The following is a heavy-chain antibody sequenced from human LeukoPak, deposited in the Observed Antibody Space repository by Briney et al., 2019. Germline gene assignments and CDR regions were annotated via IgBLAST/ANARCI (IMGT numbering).Heavy chain of an antibody. J-gene: IGHJ3*02. D-gene: IGHD3-22*01. CDR3: ARDKGYYDSSGYLYDAFDI. CDR1: GGSISSGSYY. CDR2: IYTSGST. V-gene: IGHV4-61*02. Sequence: PSETLSLTCTVSGGSISSGSYYWSWIRQPAGKGLEWIGRIYTSGSTNYNPSLKSRVTISVDTSKNQFSLKLSSVTAADTAVYYCARDKGYYDSSGYLYDAFDIWGQGTMVTVSS.